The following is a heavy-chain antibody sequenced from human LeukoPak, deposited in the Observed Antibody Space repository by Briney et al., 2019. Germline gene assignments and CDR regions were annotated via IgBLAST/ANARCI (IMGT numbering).Heavy chain of an antibody. J-gene: IGHJ3*01. D-gene: IGHD6-13*01. CDR1: GLTFGENW. Sequence: GGSLRLSCVASGLTFGENWMRWVRQAPGKGLAWVSHINRDGGLTNYADSVKGRFTISRDNARNTVYLQMSSLRVEDTAIYFCAREEHRLAEAGTSAFDLGGQGTLVTVSP. CDR3: AREEHRLAEAGTSAFDL. CDR2: INRDGGLT. V-gene: IGHV3-74*01.